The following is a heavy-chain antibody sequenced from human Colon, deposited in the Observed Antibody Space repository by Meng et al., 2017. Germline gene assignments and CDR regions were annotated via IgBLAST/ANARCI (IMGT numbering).Heavy chain of an antibody. Sequence: GGSLTLSCAVSGFTCSSYWMSWVRQAPGKGLEWVANIKQDGSEKYYVDSVTGRFTISRDNAKNSLYLKMNSLRAEDTAVYYCARDSGWYPYYYYYGMDVWGQGTTVTVSS. CDR3: ARDSGWYPYYYYYGMDV. CDR1: GFTCSSYW. CDR2: IKQDGSEK. V-gene: IGHV3-7*01. D-gene: IGHD6-19*01. J-gene: IGHJ6*02.